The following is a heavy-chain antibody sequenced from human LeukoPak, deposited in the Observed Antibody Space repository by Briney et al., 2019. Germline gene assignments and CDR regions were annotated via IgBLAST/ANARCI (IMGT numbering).Heavy chain of an antibody. CDR1: GFTFSSYG. Sequence: PGRSLRLSCAASGFTFSSYGMHWVRQAPGKGLEWVAVISYDGSNKYYADSVKGRFTIPRDNSKNTLYLQMNSLRAEDTAVYYCAKDPGYDPYFDYWGQGTLVTVSS. V-gene: IGHV3-30*18. D-gene: IGHD5-12*01. CDR2: ISYDGSNK. J-gene: IGHJ4*02. CDR3: AKDPGYDPYFDY.